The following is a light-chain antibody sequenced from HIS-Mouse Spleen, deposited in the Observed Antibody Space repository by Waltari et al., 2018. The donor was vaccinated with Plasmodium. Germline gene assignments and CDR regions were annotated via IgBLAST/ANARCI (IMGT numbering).Light chain of an antibody. CDR2: QDS. J-gene: IGLJ2*01. CDR3: QAFDSSTVV. CDR1: KLGDKY. V-gene: IGLV3-1*01. Sequence: SYELTQPPSVSVSPGQTASITCSGDKLGDKYACWYQQKPGQSPVLVIYQDSKRPSGIHERFSCSNPRTTATLTFTGTQAMDDADDSCQAFDSSTVVFGGGTQLTVL.